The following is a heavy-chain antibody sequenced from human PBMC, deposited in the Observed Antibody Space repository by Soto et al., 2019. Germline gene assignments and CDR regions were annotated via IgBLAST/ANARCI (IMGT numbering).Heavy chain of an antibody. CDR3: ARGRDSSGYYFFDY. Sequence: GVSLRLSCAASGFTFSRYSMNWVRQAPGKGLEWVSYISSSSSTIYYADSVKGRFTISRDNAKNSLYLQMNSLRDEDTAVYYCARGRDSSGYYFFDYWGQGTLVTVSS. CDR2: ISSSSSTI. CDR1: GFTFSRYS. V-gene: IGHV3-48*02. D-gene: IGHD3-22*01. J-gene: IGHJ4*02.